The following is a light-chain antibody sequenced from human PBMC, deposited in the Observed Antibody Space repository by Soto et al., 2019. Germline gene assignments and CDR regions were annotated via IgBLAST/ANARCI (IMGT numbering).Light chain of an antibody. CDR1: QVITND. CDR3: LQLNTYPWT. Sequence: IQMTQSPSSLSASVGDRLSITCRASQVITNDLGWYQQKPGKAPKRLIYAASTLQSGVPSRFSGSGSGTEFTLTISSLQPEDVATYYCLQLNTYPWTFGQGTKV. J-gene: IGKJ1*01. V-gene: IGKV1-17*01. CDR2: AAS.